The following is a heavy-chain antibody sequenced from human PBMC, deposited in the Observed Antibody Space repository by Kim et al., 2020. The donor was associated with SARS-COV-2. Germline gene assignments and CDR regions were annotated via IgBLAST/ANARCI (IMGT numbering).Heavy chain of an antibody. J-gene: IGHJ3*02. CDR2: ISGSGGST. CDR1: GFTFSSYA. V-gene: IGHV3-23*01. D-gene: IGHD6-19*01. CDR3: AKGFSWSSKRGYSSGWHRPDAFDI. Sequence: GGSLRLSCAASGFTFSSYAMSWVRQAPGKGLEWVSAISGSGGSTYYADSVKGRFTISRDNSKNTLYLQMNSLRAEDTAVYYCAKGFSWSSKRGYSSGWHRPDAFDIWGQGTMVTVSS.